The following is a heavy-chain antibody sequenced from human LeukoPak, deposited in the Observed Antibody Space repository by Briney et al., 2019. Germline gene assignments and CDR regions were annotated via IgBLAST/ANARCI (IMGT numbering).Heavy chain of an antibody. D-gene: IGHD3-10*01. Sequence: ASVKVSCKASGYTYTGYYIHWVRQAPGQGLEWMGWINPNSGGTNYAQKFQGRVTMTGDTSISTAYMELSRLRSDDTAVYYCARGGEGSGSYYTLNWFDPWGQGTLVTVSS. J-gene: IGHJ5*02. CDR2: INPNSGGT. V-gene: IGHV1-2*02. CDR1: GYTYTGYY. CDR3: ARGGEGSGSYYTLNWFDP.